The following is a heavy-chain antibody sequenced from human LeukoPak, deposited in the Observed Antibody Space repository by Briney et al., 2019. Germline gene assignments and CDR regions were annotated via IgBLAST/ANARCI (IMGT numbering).Heavy chain of an antibody. J-gene: IGHJ5*02. V-gene: IGHV3-23*01. D-gene: IGHD3-3*01. CDR1: GFTFSSYA. Sequence: GGSLRLSCAASGFTFSSYAMSWVRKAPGKGLEWVSAISGSGGSTYYADSVKGRFTISRDNSKNTLYLKMNSLRAEDTAVYYCAKEGGLRFLEWLPPWFDPWGQGTLVTVSS. CDR3: AKEGGLRFLEWLPPWFDP. CDR2: ISGSGGST.